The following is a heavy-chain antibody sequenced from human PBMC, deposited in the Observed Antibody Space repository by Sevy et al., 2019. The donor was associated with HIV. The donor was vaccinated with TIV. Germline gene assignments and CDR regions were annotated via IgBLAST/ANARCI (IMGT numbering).Heavy chain of an antibody. V-gene: IGHV4-59*08. CDR2: IYYNGHI. CDR1: GGSITSLY. CDR3: AGENAWGRGYS. D-gene: IGHD1-26*01. J-gene: IGHJ4*02. Sequence: SETLSLTCTVSGGSITSLYWNWIRQPPGKGLEWIANIYYNGHINYNPSLKSRVTLSLDTSKNQFSLRLGSVTAADTAMYYCAGENAWGRGYSWGQGSLVTVSS.